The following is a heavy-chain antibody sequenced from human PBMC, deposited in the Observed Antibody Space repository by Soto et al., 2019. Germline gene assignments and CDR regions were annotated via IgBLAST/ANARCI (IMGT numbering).Heavy chain of an antibody. D-gene: IGHD2-15*01. CDR1: GYTFTSYG. Sequence: ASVKVSCKASGYTFTSYGISWVRQAPGQGLEWMGWISAYNGNTNYAQKLQGRVTMTTDTSTSTAYMELRSLRSDDTAVYYCARGYCSGGSCYYNWFDPWGQGTLVTSP. CDR3: ARGYCSGGSCYYNWFDP. J-gene: IGHJ5*02. V-gene: IGHV1-18*01. CDR2: ISAYNGNT.